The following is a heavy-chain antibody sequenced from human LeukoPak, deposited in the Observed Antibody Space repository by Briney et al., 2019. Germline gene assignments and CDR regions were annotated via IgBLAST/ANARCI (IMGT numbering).Heavy chain of an antibody. V-gene: IGHV3-21*01. J-gene: IGHJ3*02. CDR3: ASGLWSGDDAFDI. CDR2: ISSSSSYI. Sequence: PGGSLRLSCAASGFTFSSYSMNWVRQAPGKGLEWVSSISSSSSYIYYADSVKGRFTISRDNAKNSLYLQMNSLRADDTAVYYCASGLWSGDDAFDIWGQGTMVTVSS. D-gene: IGHD3-3*01. CDR1: GFTFSSYS.